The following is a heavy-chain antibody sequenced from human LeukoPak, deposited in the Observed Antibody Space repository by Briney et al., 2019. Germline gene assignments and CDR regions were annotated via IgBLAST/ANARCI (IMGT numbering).Heavy chain of an antibody. V-gene: IGHV4-38-2*02. Sequence: PSETLSLTCTVSGYSISSGYYWGWIRQPPGKGLEWIGSIYHSGSTYYNPSLKSRVTISVDTSKNQFSLKLSSVTAADTAVYYFARHRGPYSSSWYAVDYWGQGTLVTVSS. D-gene: IGHD6-13*01. CDR1: GYSISSGYY. CDR2: IYHSGST. CDR3: ARHRGPYSSSWYAVDY. J-gene: IGHJ4*02.